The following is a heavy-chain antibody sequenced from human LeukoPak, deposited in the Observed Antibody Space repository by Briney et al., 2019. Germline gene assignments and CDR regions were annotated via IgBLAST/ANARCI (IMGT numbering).Heavy chain of an antibody. CDR2: IYSGGTT. V-gene: IGHV3-66*01. J-gene: IGHJ4*02. CDR3: ARESSTSWSRGILDY. CDR1: GFTFSSYS. D-gene: IGHD6-13*01. Sequence: GGSLRLSCAASGFTFSSYSMSWVRQAPGKGLEWVSVIYSGGTTHHADSVRGRFTISRDNSKNTLYLQMNSLTAEDTAVYYCARESSTSWSRGILDYWGQGTLVTVSS.